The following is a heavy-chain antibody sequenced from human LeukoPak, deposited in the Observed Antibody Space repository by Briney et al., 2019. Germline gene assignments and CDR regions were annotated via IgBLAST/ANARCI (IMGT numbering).Heavy chain of an antibody. D-gene: IGHD5-24*01. J-gene: IGHJ3*02. V-gene: IGHV3-9*01. CDR2: ISWNNGHI. CDR3: AKDSSGEKATILFDAFDI. Sequence: GGSLTLSCAASGFTFDDYAMHWVRQAPGKGLEWVSGISWNNGHIAYADSVKGRVTISRDNAKNSLYLQMDSLRAEDTALYYCAKDSSGEKATILFDAFDIWGQGTMVSVSS. CDR1: GFTFDDYA.